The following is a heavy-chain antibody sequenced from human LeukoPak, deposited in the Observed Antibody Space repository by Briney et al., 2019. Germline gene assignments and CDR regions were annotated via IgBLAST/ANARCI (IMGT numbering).Heavy chain of an antibody. Sequence: PGGSLRLSCAASGFTFSSYSMNWVRQAPGKGLEWVSSISSSSSYIYYADSVKGRFTISRDNAKNSLYLQMNSLRAEDTAVYYCARDQECSGGSCYYYYYYYMDVWGKGTTVTVSS. CDR1: GFTFSSYS. CDR3: ARDQECSGGSCYYYYYYYMDV. CDR2: ISSSSSYI. V-gene: IGHV3-21*01. D-gene: IGHD2-15*01. J-gene: IGHJ6*03.